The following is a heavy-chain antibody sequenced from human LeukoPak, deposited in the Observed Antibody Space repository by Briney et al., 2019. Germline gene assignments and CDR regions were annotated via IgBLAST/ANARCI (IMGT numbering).Heavy chain of an antibody. V-gene: IGHV3-23*01. CDR3: AKTMGAIDHDY. Sequence: GGSLRLSCAASGFTFSSYAMSWVRQAPGEGLEWVSAISGSGGSTYYADSVKGRFTISRDNSKNTVYLQMNSLRADDTAVYYCAKTMGAIDHDYWGQGTLVTVSS. J-gene: IGHJ4*02. D-gene: IGHD1-26*01. CDR2: ISGSGGST. CDR1: GFTFSSYA.